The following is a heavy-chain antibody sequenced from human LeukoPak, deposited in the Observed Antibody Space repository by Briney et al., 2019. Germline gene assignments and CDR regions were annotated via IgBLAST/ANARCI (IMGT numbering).Heavy chain of an antibody. V-gene: IGHV2-5*01. CDR2: IYWNDDK. CDR1: GFSLSTSGVG. J-gene: IGHJ3*02. CDR3: AHRGWGYSYGGDAFDI. D-gene: IGHD5-18*01. Sequence: ESGPTLVKPTQTLTLTCTFSGFSLSTSGVGVGWIRQPPGKALEWLALIYWNDDKRYSPSLKSRLTITKDTSKNQVVLTMTNLDPVDTATYYCAHRGWGYSYGGDAFDIWGQGTMVTVSS.